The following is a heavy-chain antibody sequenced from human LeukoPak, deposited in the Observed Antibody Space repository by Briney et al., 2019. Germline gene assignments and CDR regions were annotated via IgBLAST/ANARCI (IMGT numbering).Heavy chain of an antibody. Sequence: GGSLRLSCAASGYTFNSYAMSWVRQAPGKGLEWVSAISGSGGSTYYADSVKGRFTIFRDNSKNTLYLQMNSLRAEDTALYYCAKEPASGSCFDYWGQRTLVTVSS. D-gene: IGHD3-10*01. J-gene: IGHJ4*02. CDR2: ISGSGGST. CDR1: GYTFNSYA. CDR3: AKEPASGSCFDY. V-gene: IGHV3-23*01.